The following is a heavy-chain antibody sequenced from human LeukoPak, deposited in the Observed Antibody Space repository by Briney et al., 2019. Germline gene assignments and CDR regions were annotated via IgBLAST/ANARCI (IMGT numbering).Heavy chain of an antibody. Sequence: SETLSLTCTVSGGSISRYSWSWIRQPAGKGLEWIGHVYTSGGTNYNPSLKSRVTMSIDTSKNQFSLKLRSVTAADTAVYYCARLLSRNWFDPWGQGTLVTVSS. CDR2: VYTSGGT. V-gene: IGHV4-4*07. CDR3: ARLLSRNWFDP. CDR1: GGSISRYS. J-gene: IGHJ5*02. D-gene: IGHD2/OR15-2a*01.